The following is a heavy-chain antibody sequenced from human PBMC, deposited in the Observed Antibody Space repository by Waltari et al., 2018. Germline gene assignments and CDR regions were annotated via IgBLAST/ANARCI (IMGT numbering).Heavy chain of an antibody. V-gene: IGHV1-69*14. D-gene: IGHD3-3*01. CDR2: IIPIFGTA. J-gene: IGHJ4*02. Sequence: QVQLVQSGAEVKKPGSSVKVSCKASGGTFSSYAISWVRQAPGQGLEWMGGIIPIFGTANYAQKFQGRVTMTEDTSTDTAYMELSSLRSEDTAVYYCATTIFGVAPFDYWGQGTLVTVSS. CDR3: ATTIFGVAPFDY. CDR1: GGTFSSYA.